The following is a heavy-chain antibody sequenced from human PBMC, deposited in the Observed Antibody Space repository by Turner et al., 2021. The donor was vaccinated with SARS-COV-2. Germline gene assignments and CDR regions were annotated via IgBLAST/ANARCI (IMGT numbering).Heavy chain of an antibody. D-gene: IGHD3-10*01. CDR2: IIHSGST. J-gene: IGHJ6*04. V-gene: IGHV4-34*12. CDR1: GGSFSGYY. CDR3: ARAVWVRGVRMDV. Sequence: QVQLQQWGAGMLKHGETMSLTCAFYGGSFSGYYWTWIRQPPGKGLEWIGAIIHSGSTNYNPSLKSRVTISLDTSKNQFSLKLSSVTSADTAVYYCARAVWVRGVRMDVWGKGTTVTVSS.